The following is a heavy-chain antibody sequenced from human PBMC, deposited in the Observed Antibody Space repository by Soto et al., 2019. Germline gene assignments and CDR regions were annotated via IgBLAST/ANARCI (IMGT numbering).Heavy chain of an antibody. Sequence: PSETLSLTCAVYGGSFSDHYWSWIRQTPGKGLEWIGEINHSGSTNYIPSLKSRVTISVDTSKNQFSLKLSSVTAADTAVYYCARPLTNYGDFVGPFDYWGQGALVTVSS. V-gene: IGHV4-34*01. D-gene: IGHD4-17*01. CDR3: ARPLTNYGDFVGPFDY. J-gene: IGHJ4*02. CDR2: INHSGST. CDR1: GGSFSDHY.